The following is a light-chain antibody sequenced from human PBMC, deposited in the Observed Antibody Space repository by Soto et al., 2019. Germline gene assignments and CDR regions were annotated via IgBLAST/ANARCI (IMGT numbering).Light chain of an antibody. Sequence: EIVLTQSPATLSLSLGERAPLSCRARHSRSMYLSWYPQKPGXXPKLLIYDASNRATGIPARFSGSGSGTDFTLTISSLEPEDFAVYYWQQTRSFGGGTKVDIK. V-gene: IGKV3-11*01. J-gene: IGKJ4*01. CDR1: HSRSMY. CDR3: QQTRS. CDR2: DAS.